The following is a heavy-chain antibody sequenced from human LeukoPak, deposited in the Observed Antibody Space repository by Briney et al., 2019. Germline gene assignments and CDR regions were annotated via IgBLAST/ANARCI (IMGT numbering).Heavy chain of an antibody. CDR2: ISWNSGSI. V-gene: IGHV3-9*01. Sequence: GGSLRLSCAASGFTFDDYAMHWVRQAPGKGLEWVSGISWNSGSIGYADSVKGRFTISRDNAKNSLYLQMNSLRAEDTALYYCAKDGKVRGPSVYYYYGMDVWGQGTTVTVPS. CDR3: AKDGKVRGPSVYYYYGMDV. D-gene: IGHD3-10*01. CDR1: GFTFDDYA. J-gene: IGHJ6*02.